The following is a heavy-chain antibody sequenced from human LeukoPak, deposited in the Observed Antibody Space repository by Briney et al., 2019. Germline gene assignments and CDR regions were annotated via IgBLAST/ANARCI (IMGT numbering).Heavy chain of an antibody. D-gene: IGHD3-22*01. J-gene: IGHJ5*02. CDR2: MWYDGSNK. Sequence: TGGSLRLSCAASGFTFSSYNMNWVRQAPGKGLEWVAVMWYDGSNKYYADSVKGRFTISRDNSKNTEYLQMNSLRAEDTAVYYCARGEGADSSGHYHWFDPWGQGTLVTVSS. CDR3: ARGEGADSSGHYHWFDP. CDR1: GFTFSSYN. V-gene: IGHV3-33*08.